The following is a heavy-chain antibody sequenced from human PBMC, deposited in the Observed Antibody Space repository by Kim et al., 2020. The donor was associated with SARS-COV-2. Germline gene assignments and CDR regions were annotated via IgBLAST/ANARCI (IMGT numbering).Heavy chain of an antibody. CDR3: ARDATLGLAFDY. J-gene: IGHJ4*02. V-gene: IGHV4-39*07. CDR1: GGSISSSSYY. D-gene: IGHD1-26*01. Sequence: SETLSLTCTVSGGSISSSSYYWGWIRQPPGKGLEWIGSIYYSGSTYYNPSLKSRVTISVDTSKNQFSLKLSSVTAADTAVYYCARDATLGLAFDYWGQGTLVTVSS. CDR2: IYYSGST.